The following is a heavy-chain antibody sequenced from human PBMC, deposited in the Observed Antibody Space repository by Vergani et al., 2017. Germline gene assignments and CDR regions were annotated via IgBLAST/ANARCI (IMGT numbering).Heavy chain of an antibody. V-gene: IGHV1-2*02. J-gene: IGHJ3*02. CDR3: ASASIAVAGNTGDAFDI. CDR1: GYTFTGYY. Sequence: QVQLVQSGAEVKKPGASVKVSCKASGYTFTGYYMHWVRQAPGQGLEWMGWINPNSGGTNYAQKFQGRVTMTRDTSISTAYMELSRLRSDDTAVYYCASASIAVAGNTGDAFDIWGQGTMVTVSS. CDR2: INPNSGGT. D-gene: IGHD6-19*01.